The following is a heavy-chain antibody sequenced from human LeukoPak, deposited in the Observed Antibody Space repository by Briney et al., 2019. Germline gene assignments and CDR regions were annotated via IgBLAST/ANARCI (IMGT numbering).Heavy chain of an antibody. CDR3: ARDDAYYYYGMDV. V-gene: IGHV1-69*04. CDR1: GGTFSSYA. Sequence: SVKVSCKASGGTFSSYAISWVRQAPGQGLEWMGRIIPILGIANYAQKFQGRVTVTADKSTSTAYMELSSLRSEDTAVYYCARDDAYYYYGMDVWGQGTTVTVSS. J-gene: IGHJ6*02. CDR2: IIPILGIA.